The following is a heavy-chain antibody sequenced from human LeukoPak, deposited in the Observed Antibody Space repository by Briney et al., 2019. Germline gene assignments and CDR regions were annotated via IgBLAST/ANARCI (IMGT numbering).Heavy chain of an antibody. Sequence: PGGSLRLSCAASGFTFDDYTMHWVRQAPGKGLEWVSLITCDGGSTYYADSVKGLFTISRDNSKNSLYLQMNSLRTEDTALYFCAKDHYYGSGSYSRWVYFDYWGQGTLVTVSS. V-gene: IGHV3-43*01. CDR2: ITCDGGST. CDR1: GFTFDDYT. D-gene: IGHD3-10*01. J-gene: IGHJ4*02. CDR3: AKDHYYGSGSYSRWVYFDY.